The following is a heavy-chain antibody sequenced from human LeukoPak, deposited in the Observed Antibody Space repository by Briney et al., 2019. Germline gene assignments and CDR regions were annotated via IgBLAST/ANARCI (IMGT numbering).Heavy chain of an antibody. D-gene: IGHD6-19*01. CDR2: ISSSSTYI. V-gene: IGHV3-21*01. CDR3: ARDPYSSGWLDY. CDR1: GFTFSSYS. J-gene: IGHJ4*02. Sequence: GGSLRLSCEASGFTFSSYSMNWVRQAPGKGLEWVSSISSSSTYIYYADSVKGRFTISRDNAKNSLYLQMNSLRAEDTAVYYCARDPYSSGWLDYWGQGTLVTVSS.